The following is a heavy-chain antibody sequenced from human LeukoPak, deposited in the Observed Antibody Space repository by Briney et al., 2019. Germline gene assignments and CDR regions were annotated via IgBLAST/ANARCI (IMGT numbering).Heavy chain of an antibody. V-gene: IGHV1-8*01. D-gene: IGHD2/OR15-2a*01. CDR1: GYTFANYD. Sequence: ASVKVSCKTSGYTFANYDITWVRQAPGRGLEWMGWMNPYSTNTGYAWQFQGRLSMTRDISITTAYMELSSLSSEDTAVYYCARATRGDLLSEFWGQGSLITVSS. CDR3: ARATRGDLLSEF. J-gene: IGHJ4*02. CDR2: MNPYSTNT.